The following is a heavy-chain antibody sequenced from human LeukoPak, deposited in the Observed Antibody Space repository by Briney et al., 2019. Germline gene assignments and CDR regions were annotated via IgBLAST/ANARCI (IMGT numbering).Heavy chain of an antibody. D-gene: IGHD6-19*01. J-gene: IGHJ4*02. CDR3: AKDGVVQWLAYYLDY. CDR1: GFTFSSYG. V-gene: IGHV3-30*18. Sequence: VGSLRLSCAASGFTFSSYGIHWVRQTPGKGLEWVAVISYDGSNKYYADSVKGRFTISRDNSKNTLYLQMNSLRAEDTAVYYCAKDGVVQWLAYYLDYWGQGTLVTVSS. CDR2: ISYDGSNK.